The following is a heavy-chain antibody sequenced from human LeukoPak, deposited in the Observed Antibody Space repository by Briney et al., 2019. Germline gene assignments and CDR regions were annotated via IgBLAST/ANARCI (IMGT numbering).Heavy chain of an antibody. CDR3: AKELRGGGIWRYYFDY. CDR2: ISNDGSNI. V-gene: IGHV3-30*18. D-gene: IGHD3-10*01. Sequence: PGGSLRLSCAASGFIFSNYGMHWVRQAPGKGLEWVALISNDGSNIYYADSVKGRFIISRDNSKNTLYLQMNSLRAEDTAVYYCAKELRGGGIWRYYFDYWGQGTLVTVSS. CDR1: GFIFSNYG. J-gene: IGHJ4*02.